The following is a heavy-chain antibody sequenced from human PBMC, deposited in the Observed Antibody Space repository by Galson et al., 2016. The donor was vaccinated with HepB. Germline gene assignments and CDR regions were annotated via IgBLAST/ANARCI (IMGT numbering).Heavy chain of an antibody. CDR2: ISHDGSNE. Sequence: SLRLSCAASEFTFRTYAVHWVRQAPGKGLEWVAVISHDGSNEYYADSVKGRFTLSRDNSMSTVYLTMNSLRVDDTAVYFCVRDEGGRSRSWYVSLGEQIESEGMDGWGQVTTVIVSS. CDR1: EFTFRTYA. J-gene: IGHJ6*02. D-gene: IGHD1-26*01. V-gene: IGHV3-30*04. CDR3: VRDEGGRSRSWYVSLGEQIESEGMDG.